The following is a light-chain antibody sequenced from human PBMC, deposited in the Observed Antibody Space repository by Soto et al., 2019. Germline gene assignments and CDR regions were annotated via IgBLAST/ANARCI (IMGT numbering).Light chain of an antibody. J-gene: IGKJ4*01. CDR1: QSVSSY. CDR2: DAS. Sequence: EIVLTQSPATLSLSPGERATLSCWASQSVSSYLAWYQQKPGQAPRLLIYDASNRATGIPARFSGSGSGTDFPLTISSLEPEDFAVYYCQQRSNWPTFGGGTKVEIK. V-gene: IGKV3-11*01. CDR3: QQRSNWPT.